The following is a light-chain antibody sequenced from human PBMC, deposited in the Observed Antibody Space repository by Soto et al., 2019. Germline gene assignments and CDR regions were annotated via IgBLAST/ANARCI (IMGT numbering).Light chain of an antibody. Sequence: QSALTQPASVSGSPGQSITISCTGTSSDVGLYNYVSWYQQYPGKAPKLMIFEVSNRPSGVSNRFSGSKSGNTASLTISGLQAEDEADYYCISYTTGSTSYVFGTGTKLTVL. V-gene: IGLV2-14*01. J-gene: IGLJ1*01. CDR2: EVS. CDR1: SSDVGLYNY. CDR3: ISYTTGSTSYV.